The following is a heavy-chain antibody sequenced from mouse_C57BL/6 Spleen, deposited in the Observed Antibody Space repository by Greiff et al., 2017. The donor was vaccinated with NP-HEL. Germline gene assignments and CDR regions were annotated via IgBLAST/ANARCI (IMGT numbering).Heavy chain of an antibody. CDR2: ISSGSSTI. Sequence: EVMLVESGGGLVKPGGSLKLSCAASGFTFSDYGMHWVRQAPEQGLEWVAYISSGSSTIYYAAPVPGRFPLSRDTAKNTRCLQMTSLRAEDTAMYDCARRGYGRSYVADWGQGTLVTVSA. J-gene: IGHJ3*01. D-gene: IGHD1-1*01. CDR3: ARRGYGRSYVAD. CDR1: GFTFSDYG. V-gene: IGHV5-17*01.